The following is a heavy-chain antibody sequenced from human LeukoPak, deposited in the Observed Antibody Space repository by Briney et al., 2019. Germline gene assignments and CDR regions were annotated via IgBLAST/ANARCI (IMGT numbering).Heavy chain of an antibody. CDR1: GGSISGTNW. CDR3: APIVGATNDY. D-gene: IGHD1-26*01. Sequence: SGTLSLTCGVSGGSISGTNWWSWVRQPPGKGLEWIGEIIHDRGTGRGTPTYNPSLKSRVTISVDTSKNQFSLNLNAVTAADTAVYYCAPIVGATNDYWGQGTLVTVSS. CDR2: IIHDRGTGRGTP. J-gene: IGHJ4*02. V-gene: IGHV4-4*02.